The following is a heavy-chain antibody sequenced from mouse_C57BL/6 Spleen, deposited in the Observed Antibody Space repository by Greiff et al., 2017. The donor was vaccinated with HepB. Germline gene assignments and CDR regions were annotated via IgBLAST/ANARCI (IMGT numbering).Heavy chain of an antibody. D-gene: IGHD1-1*01. J-gene: IGHJ3*01. CDR3: ARYSYGSSWFAY. V-gene: IGHV1-52*01. CDR2: IDPSDSET. CDR1: GYTFTSYW. Sequence: VQLQQPGAELVRPGSSVKLSCKASGYTFTSYWMHWVKQRPIQGLEWIGNIDPSDSETHYNQKFKDKATLTVDKSSSTAYMQLSSLTSEDSAVYYCARYSYGSSWFAYWGQGTLVTVSA.